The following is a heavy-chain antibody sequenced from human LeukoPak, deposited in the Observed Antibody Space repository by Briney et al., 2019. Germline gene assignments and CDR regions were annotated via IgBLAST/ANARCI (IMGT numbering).Heavy chain of an antibody. J-gene: IGHJ3*02. CDR2: IYSGGRI. V-gene: IGHV4-39*07. Sequence: SGTLSLTCTVSGGSFRGDYYWAWIRQPPGKGLEWIGSIYSGGRIYYNPSLKSRVSISIDTSNNDLSLKVTSVTAADTAGYYCARAPWAYGNYVHAFDIWGQGTMVTVSS. D-gene: IGHD4-11*01. CDR1: GGSFRGDYY. CDR3: ARAPWAYGNYVHAFDI.